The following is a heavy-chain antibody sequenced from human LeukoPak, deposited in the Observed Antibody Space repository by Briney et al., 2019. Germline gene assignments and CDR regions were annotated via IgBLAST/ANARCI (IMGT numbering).Heavy chain of an antibody. CDR1: GFTFSDYY. D-gene: IGHD5-24*01. J-gene: IGHJ3*02. Sequence: GGSLRLSCAASGFTFSDYYMSRIRQAPGKGLEWVSYISSSGSTIYYADSVKGRFTISRDSAKNSLYLQMNSLRAEDTAVYSCARGRDGYNSGAFDIWGQGTMVTVSS. CDR3: ARGRDGYNSGAFDI. V-gene: IGHV3-11*04. CDR2: ISSSGSTI.